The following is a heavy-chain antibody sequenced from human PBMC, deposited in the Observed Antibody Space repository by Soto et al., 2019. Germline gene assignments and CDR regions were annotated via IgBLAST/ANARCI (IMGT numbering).Heavy chain of an antibody. CDR2: IYWDDDK. Sequence: QITLKESGPTLVKPTQTLTLTCTFSGFSLSTSGVGVGWIRQPPGKALEWLALIYWDDDKRYSPSLKSRLTITKHSSKNEVVPTMTTIDPVDTATYYGAYRLRSSSWSYFDYWGQGTLVTFAS. J-gene: IGHJ4*02. V-gene: IGHV2-5*02. D-gene: IGHD6-13*01. CDR3: AYRLRSSSWSYFDY. CDR1: GFSLSTSGVG.